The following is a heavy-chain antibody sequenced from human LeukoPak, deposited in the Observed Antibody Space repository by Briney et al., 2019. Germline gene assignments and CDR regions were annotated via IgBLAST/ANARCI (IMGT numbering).Heavy chain of an antibody. D-gene: IGHD6-19*01. J-gene: IGHJ4*02. CDR1: GGSISSSTYY. V-gene: IGHV4-39*07. CDR3: ARGITVAGLFDY. Sequence: SETLSLTCTVSGGSISSSTYYWGWIRQPPGKGLEWIGSIYYSGSTYYDPSLKSRVTISVDTSKNQFSLKLSSVTAADTAVYYCARGITVAGLFDYWGQGALVTVSS. CDR2: IYYSGST.